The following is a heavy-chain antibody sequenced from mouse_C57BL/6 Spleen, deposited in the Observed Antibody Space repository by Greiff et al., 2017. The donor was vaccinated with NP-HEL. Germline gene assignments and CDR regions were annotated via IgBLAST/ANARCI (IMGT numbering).Heavy chain of an antibody. CDR3: ARYYYYGLDY. Sequence: EVQVVESGGGLVQPGGSLSLSCAASGFTFTDYYMSWVRQPPGKALEWLGFIRNKANGYTTEYSASVKGRFTISRDNSQSILYLQMNALRAEDSATYYCARYYYYGLDYWGQGTSVTVSS. CDR2: IRNKANGYTT. J-gene: IGHJ4*01. CDR1: GFTFTDYY. V-gene: IGHV7-3*01.